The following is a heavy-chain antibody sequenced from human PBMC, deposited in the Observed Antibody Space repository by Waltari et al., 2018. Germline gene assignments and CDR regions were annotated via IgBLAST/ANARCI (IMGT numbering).Heavy chain of an antibody. J-gene: IGHJ6*02. Sequence: QVQLVQSGAEVKKPGSSVKVSCKASGGTFSSYAISWVRQAPGQGLEWMGGNVPILGIANYAQKFLGRVRIISDKSTSTAYMGLSSLRSEDTAVYYCARDILRFWHRGAGGMDVWGQGTTVTVSS. CDR3: ARDILRFWHRGAGGMDV. V-gene: IGHV1-69*10. D-gene: IGHD3-3*01. CDR1: GGTFSSYA. CDR2: NVPILGIA.